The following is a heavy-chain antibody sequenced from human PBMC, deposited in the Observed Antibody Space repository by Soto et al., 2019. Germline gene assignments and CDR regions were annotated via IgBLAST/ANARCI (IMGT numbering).Heavy chain of an antibody. V-gene: IGHV4-39*01. Sequence: QLQLQESGPGLVKPSETLSLTCSVSDDSINSDKYYWGWIRQPPGKGLEWIGSIYYRGNAYYNPSLQTGVTISLDKSKSPFSLKLNSVTAADSAVYFCARLEGLATISYYFDFWGPGALVTVSS. CDR3: ARLEGLATISYYFDF. CDR1: DDSINSDKYY. J-gene: IGHJ4*02. D-gene: IGHD3-9*01. CDR2: IYYRGNA.